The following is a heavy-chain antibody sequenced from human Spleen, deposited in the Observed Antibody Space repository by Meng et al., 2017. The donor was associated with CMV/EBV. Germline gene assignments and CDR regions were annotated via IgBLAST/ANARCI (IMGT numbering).Heavy chain of an antibody. CDR3: ARAPIAVAGSHFDY. CDR2: IYYNGST. J-gene: IGHJ4*02. Sequence: GPVLVMPSHTLSLTCTVSCGSISSGDYCWSWIRKPPGKGLEWIGYIYYNGSTYYNPSLKSRVTISVDTSKNQFSLKLSSVTAADTAVYYCARAPIAVAGSHFDYWGQGTLVTVSS. V-gene: IGHV4-30-4*08. D-gene: IGHD6-19*01. CDR1: CGSISSGDYC.